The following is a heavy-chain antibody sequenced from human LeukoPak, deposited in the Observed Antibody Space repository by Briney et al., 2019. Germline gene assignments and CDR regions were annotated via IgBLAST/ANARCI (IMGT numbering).Heavy chain of an antibody. CDR2: ISGSGGST. V-gene: IGHV3-23*01. J-gene: IGHJ4*02. CDR1: GFTFSSYA. D-gene: IGHD4-17*01. CDR3: AKYRGMTTVTPFDY. Sequence: GGSLRLSCAASGFTFSSYAMSWVRQAPGEGLEWVSAISGSGGSTYYADSVKGRFTISRDNSKNTLYLQMNSLRAEDTAVYYCAKYRGMTTVTPFDYWGQGTLVTVSS.